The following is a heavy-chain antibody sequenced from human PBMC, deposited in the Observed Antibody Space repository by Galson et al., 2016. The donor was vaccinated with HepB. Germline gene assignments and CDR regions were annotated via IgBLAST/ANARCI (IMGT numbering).Heavy chain of an antibody. Sequence: SETLSLTCTVSGGSISSSRYYWGWIRQPPGKGLEWVGSVSYSGSSYYNPSLKSRVTISVDTSKNQFSLKLFSATAADTAVYYCARGLYGGAAAWGQGTLVTVSS. V-gene: IGHV4-39*01. D-gene: IGHD4/OR15-4a*01. CDR1: GGSISSSRYY. CDR2: VSYSGSS. CDR3: ARGLYGGAAA. J-gene: IGHJ4*02.